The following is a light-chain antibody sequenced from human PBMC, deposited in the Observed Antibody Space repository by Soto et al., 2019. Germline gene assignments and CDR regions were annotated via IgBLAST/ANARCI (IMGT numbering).Light chain of an antibody. J-gene: IGKJ3*01. CDR2: GAS. V-gene: IGKV3-20*01. CDR1: QSVSSNN. Sequence: EIVLTQSPGTLSLSPGERATLSCRASQSVSSNNLAWYQQRPGQAPRVVIYGASTRATGIPERFSGSGSGTDFTLTISRLEPEDSAVYYCQQYGGSPFAFGPGTKVEIK. CDR3: QQYGGSPFA.